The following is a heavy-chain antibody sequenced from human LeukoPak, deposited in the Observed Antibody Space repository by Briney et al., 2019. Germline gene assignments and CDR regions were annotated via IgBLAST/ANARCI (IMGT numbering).Heavy chain of an antibody. CDR3: TTAQHLY. J-gene: IGHJ4*02. Sequence: GGSLRLSCAASGLIFTEAYMSWVRQVRGKGLEWVGRIKSTTEGGTPYYAAPVKGRFIISRDDSLTTLYLQMNSLRIEDTGVYYCTTAQHLYWGQGTLVTVSS. CDR1: GLIFTEAY. V-gene: IGHV3-15*01. D-gene: IGHD6-13*01. CDR2: IKSTTEGGTP.